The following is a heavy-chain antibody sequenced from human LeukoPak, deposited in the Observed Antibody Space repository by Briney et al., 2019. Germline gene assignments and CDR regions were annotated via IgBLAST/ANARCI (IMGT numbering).Heavy chain of an antibody. CDR1: GFTFSSYS. CDR2: ISSSSTYI. D-gene: IGHD6-19*01. V-gene: IGHV3-21*01. J-gene: IGHJ4*02. Sequence: PGGSLRLSCAASGFTFSSYSMNWVRQAPGKGLEWVSSISSSSTYIYYADSVKGRFTISRDNAKNSLYLQMNSPRAEDTAVYYCARDQMAGYSSGWYPFDYWGQGTLVTVSS. CDR3: ARDQMAGYSSGWYPFDY.